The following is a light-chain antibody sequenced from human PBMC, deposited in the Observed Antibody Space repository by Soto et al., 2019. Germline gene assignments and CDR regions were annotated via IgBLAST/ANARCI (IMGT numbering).Light chain of an antibody. V-gene: IGKV1-5*03. CDR1: QSISSW. Sequence: DIQMTQSPSTLSASVGDRVTITCRASQSISSWLAWYQQKPGKAPKLLIYKASSLESGVPSRFSSSGSGTEFTLTISSLQPDDFATYYCQQYNSYSSSSPWTFGQGTKVEIK. J-gene: IGKJ1*01. CDR2: KAS. CDR3: QQYNSYSSSSPWT.